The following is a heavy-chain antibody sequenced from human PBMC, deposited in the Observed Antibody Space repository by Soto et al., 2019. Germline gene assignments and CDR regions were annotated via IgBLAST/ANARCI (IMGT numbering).Heavy chain of an antibody. Sequence: QVQLVESGGGLVKPGGSLRLSCAASGFTFSDYYMSWIRQAPGKGLEWVSYISSSGSTIYYADSVKGRFTISRDNAKNSLYLKMNSLRAEDTAVYYCARGYCSGGSCLTGLRGYMDVWGKGTTVTVSS. V-gene: IGHV3-11*01. CDR3: ARGYCSGGSCLTGLRGYMDV. CDR1: GFTFSDYY. CDR2: ISSSGSTI. D-gene: IGHD2-15*01. J-gene: IGHJ6*03.